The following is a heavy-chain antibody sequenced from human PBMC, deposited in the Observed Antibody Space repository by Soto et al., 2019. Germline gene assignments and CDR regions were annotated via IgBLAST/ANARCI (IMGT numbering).Heavy chain of an antibody. D-gene: IGHD4-17*01. CDR1: GGSISSGGYY. CDR2: IYYSGST. Sequence: QVQLQESGPGLVKPSQTLSLTCTVSGGSISSGGYYWSWIRQHPGKGLEWIGYIYYSGSTYYNPSLKSRVTISVDTSKNQFSLKLSSMTAADTAVYYCARVYGDYLTVRRYFDLWGRGTLFTVSS. J-gene: IGHJ2*01. CDR3: ARVYGDYLTVRRYFDL. V-gene: IGHV4-31*03.